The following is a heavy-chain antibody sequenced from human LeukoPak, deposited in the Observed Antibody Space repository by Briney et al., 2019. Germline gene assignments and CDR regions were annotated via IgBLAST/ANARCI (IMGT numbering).Heavy chain of an antibody. CDR1: GYTLTELA. CDR3: ATDPVSGSGSHPN. D-gene: IGHD3-10*01. J-gene: IGHJ4*02. Sequence: ASVKVSCKVSGYTLTELAMHWVRQAPGKGLEWMGGFDPEDGETIYAQKSQGRVTMTEDTSTDTAYMEVRSLRSEDTAVYYCATDPVSGSGSHPNWGQGTLVTVSS. CDR2: FDPEDGET. V-gene: IGHV1-24*01.